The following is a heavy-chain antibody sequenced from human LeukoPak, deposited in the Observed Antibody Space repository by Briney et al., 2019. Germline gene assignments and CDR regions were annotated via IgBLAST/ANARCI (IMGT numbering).Heavy chain of an antibody. CDR3: AKVYNWNSYYYGMDV. Sequence: GGSLRLSCAASGFTVSSNYMSWVRQAPGKGLEWVSVIYSDGSTYYADSVKGRFTISRDNSKNTLYLQMNSLRAEDTAVYYCAKVYNWNSYYYGMDVWGQGATVTVSS. V-gene: IGHV3-53*01. CDR2: IYSDGST. J-gene: IGHJ6*02. D-gene: IGHD1/OR15-1a*01. CDR1: GFTVSSNY.